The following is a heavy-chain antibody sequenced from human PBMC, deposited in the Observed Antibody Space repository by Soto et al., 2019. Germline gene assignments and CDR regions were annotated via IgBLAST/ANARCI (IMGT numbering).Heavy chain of an antibody. CDR2: IYYSGST. CDR1: GDSMSSYY. Sequence: QVQLQESGPGLVKPSETLSLTCTVSGDSMSSYYWSWIRQPPGTGLECIVYIYYSGSTTYNPSLRSRVTMSVDTSKNQFALRLSSVTAADTAVYYCARAKSNYQTFDHWGQGSQVTVSS. CDR3: ARAKSNYQTFDH. D-gene: IGHD4-4*01. J-gene: IGHJ4*02. V-gene: IGHV4-59*01.